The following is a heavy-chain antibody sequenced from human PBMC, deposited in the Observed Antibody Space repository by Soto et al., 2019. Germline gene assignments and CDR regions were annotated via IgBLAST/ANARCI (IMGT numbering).Heavy chain of an antibody. CDR2: IIPIIGTT. V-gene: IGHV1-69*11. J-gene: IGHJ4*01. CDR3: ATGGEMAELESLYYFDY. Sequence: GASVKVSCKASGGTFSRYAISWVRQAPGQGLECIGTIIPIIGTTNYAQRLQGRVTITADESTSTAYMELSSLRSEDTAVYYCATGGEMAELESLYYFDYWGQGTLVTVSS. CDR1: GGTFSRYA. D-gene: IGHD2-21*01.